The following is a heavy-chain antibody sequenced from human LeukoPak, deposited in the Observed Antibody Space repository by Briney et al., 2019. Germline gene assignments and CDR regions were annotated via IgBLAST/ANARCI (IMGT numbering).Heavy chain of an antibody. CDR1: GFTFSSYA. J-gene: IGHJ4*02. Sequence: GGSLRLSCAASGFTFSSYAMSWVRQAPGKGLEWVSDINGSGGSTYYADSVKGRFTISRDNSKNTLYLQMNSLRAEDTALYYCARGWYSSSNYWGQGTLVTVSS. D-gene: IGHD6-6*01. CDR3: ARGWYSSSNY. V-gene: IGHV3-23*01. CDR2: INGSGGST.